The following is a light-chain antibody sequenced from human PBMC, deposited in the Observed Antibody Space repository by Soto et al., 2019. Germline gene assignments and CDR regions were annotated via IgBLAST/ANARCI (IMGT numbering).Light chain of an antibody. J-gene: IGKJ4*01. CDR3: QQYGGSPLGLT. V-gene: IGKV3-15*01. Sequence: EIVMTQSPATLSVSPGEGASLSCRASQSVGSDLAWYQQKPGQAPRLLIYGASTRATGIPARFSGSGSGTDFTLTVSSLQSEDFAVYYCQQYGGSPLGLTFGGGTKVEIK. CDR2: GAS. CDR1: QSVGSD.